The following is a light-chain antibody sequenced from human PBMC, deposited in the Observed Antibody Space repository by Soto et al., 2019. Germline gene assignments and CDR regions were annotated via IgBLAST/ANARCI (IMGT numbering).Light chain of an antibody. V-gene: IGLV2-8*01. CDR2: EVS. CDR3: SSYAGSNNLRV. CDR1: SSDVGGYNY. Sequence: VLTQPPSASGSPGQSVTISCTGTSSDVGGYNYVSWYQQHPGKAPKLMIYEVSKRPSGVPDRFSGSKSGNTASLTVSGLQAEDEADYYCSSYAGSNNLRVFGTGTKVTVL. J-gene: IGLJ1*01.